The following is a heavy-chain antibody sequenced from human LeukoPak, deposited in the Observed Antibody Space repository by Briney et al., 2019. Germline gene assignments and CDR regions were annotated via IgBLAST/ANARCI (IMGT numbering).Heavy chain of an antibody. CDR2: ISGSGGST. CDR1: GFTFSSYA. Sequence: PGGSLRLSCAASGFTFSSYAMSWVRQAPGKGLEWVSAISGSGGSTYYADSVKGRFTISRDNSKNTLYLQMNSLRAEDTAVYYCAREVMAYSSSWYPSYYYYYGMDVWGQGTTVTVSS. V-gene: IGHV3-23*01. J-gene: IGHJ6*02. CDR3: AREVMAYSSSWYPSYYYYYGMDV. D-gene: IGHD6-13*01.